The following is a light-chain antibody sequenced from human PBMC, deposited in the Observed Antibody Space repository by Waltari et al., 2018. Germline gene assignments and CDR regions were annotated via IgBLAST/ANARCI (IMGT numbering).Light chain of an antibody. CDR3: QQRSNWPIT. V-gene: IGKV3-11*01. CDR1: TSVSSY. Sequence: EIVLTQSPATLSLSPGERATLSCRARTSVSSYLAWYQQKPGQAPRLLIYDASNRATGIPARFSGSGSGTDVTLTISSLEPEDFAVYYCQQRSNWPITFGQGTRLEIK. CDR2: DAS. J-gene: IGKJ5*01.